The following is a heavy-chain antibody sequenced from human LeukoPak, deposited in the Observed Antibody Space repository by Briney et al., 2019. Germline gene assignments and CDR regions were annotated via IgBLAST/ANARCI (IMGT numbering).Heavy chain of an antibody. V-gene: IGHV3-7*04. Sequence: GGSLRLSCSASGFTFSSYWMNWVRQAPGEGPEWVANIKQDGSDKFYVDSVKGRFTISRDNAKKSLFLQMNSLRVEDTAVYYCARGANSSGGDHFDYWGQGTLVTVSS. CDR1: GFTFSSYW. CDR3: ARGANSSGGDHFDY. CDR2: IKQDGSDK. J-gene: IGHJ4*02. D-gene: IGHD6-19*01.